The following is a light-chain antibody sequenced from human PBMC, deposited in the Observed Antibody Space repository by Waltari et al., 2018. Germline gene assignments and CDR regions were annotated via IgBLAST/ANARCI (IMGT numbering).Light chain of an antibody. CDR2: GPS. CDR1: QSVSTN. CDR3: QQYNTWPPLT. V-gene: IGKV3-15*01. Sequence: EIVMTQSPATLSVSPGERATLSCRASQSVSTNVAWYQQKPGQAPRLLIYGPSTRATGVPARFSGSGSGTEFTLTINSLQSEDFAVYYCQQYNTWPPLTFGGGTKVEIK. J-gene: IGKJ4*01.